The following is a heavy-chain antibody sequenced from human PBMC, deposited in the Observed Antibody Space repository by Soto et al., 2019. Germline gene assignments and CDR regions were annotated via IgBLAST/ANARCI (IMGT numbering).Heavy chain of an antibody. CDR1: GYTFTSYA. CDR2: INAGNGNT. D-gene: IGHD6-19*01. J-gene: IGHJ4*02. V-gene: IGHV1-3*05. Sequence: QVQLVQSGAEEKKPGASVKVSCKASGYTFTSYAMHWVRQAPGQRLEWMGWINAGNGNTKYSQKFQGRVTITRDTAASTAYMELSSVRSEDTAVYYCACGGGWYPPFVYWGQGTLVTVSS. CDR3: ACGGGWYPPFVY.